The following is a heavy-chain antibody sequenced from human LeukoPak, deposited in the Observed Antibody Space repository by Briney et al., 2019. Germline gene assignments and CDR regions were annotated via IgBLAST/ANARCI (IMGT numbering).Heavy chain of an antibody. J-gene: IGHJ6*04. V-gene: IGHV1-69*01. CDR1: GGTFSSYA. CDR3: ARDEAYYYGSGSYWYGMDV. D-gene: IGHD3-10*01. CDR2: IIPIFGTA. Sequence: SVKVPCKASGGTFSSYAISWVRQAPGQGLEWMGGIIPIFGTANYAQKFQGRVTITADESTSTAYMELSSLRSEDTAVYYCARDEAYYYGSGSYWYGMDVWGKGTTVTVSS.